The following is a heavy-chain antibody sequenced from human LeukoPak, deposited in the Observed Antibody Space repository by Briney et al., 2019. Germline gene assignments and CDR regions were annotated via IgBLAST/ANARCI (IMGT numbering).Heavy chain of an antibody. Sequence: GGSLRLSCAASGFTFSSYAMSWVRQAPGKGLEWVSVISGSGGNTYYADSVKGRFTISRDNSKNTLYLQMNSLRAEDTAVYYCARDPLNDYGDYSYYFDYWGQGTLVTVSS. CDR2: ISGSGGNT. CDR3: ARDPLNDYGDYSYYFDY. CDR1: GFTFSSYA. V-gene: IGHV3-23*01. D-gene: IGHD4-17*01. J-gene: IGHJ4*02.